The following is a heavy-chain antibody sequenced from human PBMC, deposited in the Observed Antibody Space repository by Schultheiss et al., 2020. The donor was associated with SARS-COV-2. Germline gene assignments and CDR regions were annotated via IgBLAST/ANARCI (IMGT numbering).Heavy chain of an antibody. D-gene: IGHD6-6*01. CDR1: GGSISSYF. Sequence: GSLRLSCTVSGGSISSYFWSWIRQPPGKGLEWIGYIYYSGSTNYNPSLKSRVTISVDTSKNQFSLKLSSVTAADTAVYYCAREEQLVQTLNYWGQGTLVTVSS. J-gene: IGHJ4*02. CDR3: AREEQLVQTLNY. V-gene: IGHV4-59*08. CDR2: IYYSGST.